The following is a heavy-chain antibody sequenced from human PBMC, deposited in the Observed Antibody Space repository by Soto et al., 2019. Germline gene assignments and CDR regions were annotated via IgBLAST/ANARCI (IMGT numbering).Heavy chain of an antibody. Sequence: QVQLVQSGAEVKKPGASVKVSCKASGYTFTSYYMHWVRQAPGQGLEWMGIINPSGGSTSYAQKFQGRVTMTRDTSTSTVYMELSSLRSEDTAVYYCARALGYCSGTSCPYYYYGMDVWGQGTTVTVSS. CDR3: ARALGYCSGTSCPYYYYGMDV. CDR1: GYTFTSYY. J-gene: IGHJ6*02. CDR2: INPSGGST. V-gene: IGHV1-46*01. D-gene: IGHD2-2*01.